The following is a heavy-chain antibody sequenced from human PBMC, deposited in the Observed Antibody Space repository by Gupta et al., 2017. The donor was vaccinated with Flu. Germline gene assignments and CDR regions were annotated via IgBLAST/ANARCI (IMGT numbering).Heavy chain of an antibody. D-gene: IGHD3-10*01. V-gene: IGHV3-23*01. CDR2: MSGSGIST. Sequence: MGWSRQDSGKGPEGVSAMSGSGISTYYADAVKGRFTISRDNSNTTLFLHLNSLRAEDTAVYYCTPSTPGSVTYWGLGTLVTVSS. J-gene: IGHJ4*02. CDR3: TPSTPGSVTY.